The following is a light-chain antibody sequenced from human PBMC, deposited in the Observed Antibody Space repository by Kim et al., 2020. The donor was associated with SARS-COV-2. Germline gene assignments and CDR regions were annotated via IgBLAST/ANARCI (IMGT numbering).Light chain of an antibody. J-gene: IGKJ4*01. V-gene: IGKV3-11*01. CDR1: QSVSSY. Sequence: EIVLTQSPATLSLSPGERATLSCRASQSVSSYLAWYQQKPGQAPRLLIYDASNMATGIPARFSGSGSGTDFTLTISSLEPEDFAVYYCQQRSNWPPLTFGGGTKVDIK. CDR3: QQRSNWPPLT. CDR2: DAS.